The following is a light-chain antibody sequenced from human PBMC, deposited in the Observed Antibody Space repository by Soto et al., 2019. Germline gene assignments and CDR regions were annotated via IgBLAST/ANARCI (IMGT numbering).Light chain of an antibody. J-gene: IGKJ5*01. CDR3: KQSYSSLSIT. Sequence: DIQMTQSPSSLSASVGDRVTITCRASESIARHLNWYQQKPGKAPNLLIYAASSLQNGVPSRFRGGGSGTDFTITISNLHPEDFATSYCKQSYSSLSITFGQGTRLQIK. V-gene: IGKV1-39*01. CDR2: AAS. CDR1: ESIARH.